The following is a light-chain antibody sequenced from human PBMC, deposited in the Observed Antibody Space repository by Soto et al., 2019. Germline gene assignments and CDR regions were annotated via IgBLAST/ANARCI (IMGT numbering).Light chain of an antibody. CDR1: QTVNSDY. V-gene: IGKV3-20*01. CDR2: ATS. J-gene: IGKJ1*01. Sequence: EIMLTQSPGTLSLSPGETATLSCRASQTVNSDYLAWFQQRPGQAPRLLIFATSRRATDIPDRFSGSGSGTDFTLAIRRLEPEDFAVYYCQQYNNWPPETFGQGSMVDVK. CDR3: QQYNNWPPET.